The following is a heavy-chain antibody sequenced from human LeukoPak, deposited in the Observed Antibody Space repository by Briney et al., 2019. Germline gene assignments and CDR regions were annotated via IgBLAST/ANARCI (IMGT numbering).Heavy chain of an antibody. CDR2: KSGSGVRT. J-gene: IGHJ4*02. D-gene: IGHD2-2*02. V-gene: IGHV3-23*01. CDR3: AVEGCTSTSCYNVH. Sequence: GGSLRLSCAASGFTYSNYAMNWVRQAPGKGLEWVSAKSGSGVRTYYADSVKGRFTISRDNSKNTLYLQMNSLRAEDTAIYYCAVEGCTSTSCYNVHWGQGILVTVSS. CDR1: GFTYSNYA.